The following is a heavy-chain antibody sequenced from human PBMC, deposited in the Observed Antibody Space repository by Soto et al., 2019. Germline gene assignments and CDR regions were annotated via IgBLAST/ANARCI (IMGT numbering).Heavy chain of an antibody. Sequence: QVQLVESGGGVVQPGRSLRLSCAASGFTFSSYAMHWVRQAPGKGLEWVAVISYDGSNKYYADSVKGRFTISRDNSKNTLYLQMNILRAEDTAVYYCARAPDGYSSSWGSYFDYWGQGTLVTVSS. J-gene: IGHJ4*02. CDR2: ISYDGSNK. V-gene: IGHV3-30-3*01. CDR1: GFTFSSYA. D-gene: IGHD6-13*01. CDR3: ARAPDGYSSSWGSYFDY.